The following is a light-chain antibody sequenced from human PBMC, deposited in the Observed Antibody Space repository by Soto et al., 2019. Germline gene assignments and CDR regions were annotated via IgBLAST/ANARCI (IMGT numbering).Light chain of an antibody. V-gene: IGLV1-47*01. CDR1: KSDIGSNY. Sequence: QSALTQPPSASGAPGQRVTFSCSGSKSDIGSNYVFWYQQLPGMAPKLLIYRNSQRPSGVPDRFSGSKSGTSASLAISGLRSEEEADVYCTSWHDSLNCHVFGTGTKV. CDR2: RNS. CDR3: TSWHDSLNCHV. J-gene: IGLJ1*01.